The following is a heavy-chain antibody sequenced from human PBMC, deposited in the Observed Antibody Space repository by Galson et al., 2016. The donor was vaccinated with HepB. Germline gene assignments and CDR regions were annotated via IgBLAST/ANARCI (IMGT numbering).Heavy chain of an antibody. V-gene: IGHV3-33*03. CDR2: IWYDGSNK. Sequence: SLRLSCAASGLTFSSYGMHWVRQAPGKGLEWVAVIWYDGSNKYYADSVKGRFTISRDDSKNTLFLQMNSLRGEDTAVFFCAKHTRSGWSMFTPARYNRFDRWGRGTLVTVSS. D-gene: IGHD6-19*01. CDR3: AKHTRSGWSMFTPARYNRFDR. CDR1: GLTFSSYG. J-gene: IGHJ5*02.